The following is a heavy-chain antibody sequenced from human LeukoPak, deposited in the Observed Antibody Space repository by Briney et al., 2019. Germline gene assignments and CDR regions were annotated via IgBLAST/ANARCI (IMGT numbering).Heavy chain of an antibody. D-gene: IGHD3-10*01. CDR2: IYNSGTT. Sequence: SETLSLTCSVSSGSISSYYWSWIRQPPGKGLEWIGYIYNSGTTNYNPSLKSRVTISVDTSKNQFSLKLSSVTAADTAMYYCARYFSGLDYWGQGTLVTASS. J-gene: IGHJ4*02. CDR3: ARYFSGLDY. V-gene: IGHV4-59*01. CDR1: SGSISSYY.